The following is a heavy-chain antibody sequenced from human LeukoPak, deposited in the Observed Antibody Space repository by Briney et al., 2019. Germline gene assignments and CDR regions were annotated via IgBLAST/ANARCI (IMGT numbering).Heavy chain of an antibody. D-gene: IGHD6-13*01. CDR1: GYTFTGYY. CDR2: DNPNSGGP. V-gene: IGHV1-2*02. J-gene: IGHJ4*02. CDR3: ARGWAYFDY. Sequence: ASVKVSRKASGYTFTGYYIHWVRQAPGQGLERMGWDNPNSGGPNFAQKFLGKVTMTRDTSISRAYMELTRLISDATAVYYCARGWAYFDYWGQGTLVTVSS.